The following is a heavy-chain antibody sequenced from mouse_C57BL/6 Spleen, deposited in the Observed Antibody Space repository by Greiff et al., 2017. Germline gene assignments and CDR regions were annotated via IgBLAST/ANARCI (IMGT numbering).Heavy chain of an antibody. V-gene: IGHV1-61*01. J-gene: IGHJ3*01. CDR2: IYPSDSET. Sequence: QVQLQQPGAELVRPGSSVKLSCTASGYTFTSYWMDWVKQRPGQGLEWIGNIYPSDSETHYNQKFKDKATLTVDKSSSTAYMQLSSLTSEDSAVYYCARKTTVVEGFAYWGQGTLVTVSA. D-gene: IGHD1-1*01. CDR3: ARKTTVVEGFAY. CDR1: GYTFTSYW.